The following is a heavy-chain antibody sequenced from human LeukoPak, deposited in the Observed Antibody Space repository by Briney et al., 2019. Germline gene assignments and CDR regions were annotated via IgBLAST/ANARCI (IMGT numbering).Heavy chain of an antibody. V-gene: IGHV4-59*08. Sequence: SETLSLTCTVSAGSISSYYWSWIRQPPGKGLEWIGYIYDSGTTNYNPSLKSRVTTSIDTSKNQFSLKLSSVTAADAAVYYCARHWGYDAFDTWGQGTMVTVSS. CDR1: AGSISSYY. CDR3: ARHWGYDAFDT. J-gene: IGHJ3*02. CDR2: IYDSGTT. D-gene: IGHD3-16*01.